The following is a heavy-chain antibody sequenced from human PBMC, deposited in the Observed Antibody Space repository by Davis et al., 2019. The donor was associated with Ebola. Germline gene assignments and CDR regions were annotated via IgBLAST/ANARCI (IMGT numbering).Heavy chain of an antibody. CDR1: GFTFSSYS. V-gene: IGHV3-21*04. Sequence: GESLKISCAASGFTFSSYSMNWVRQAPGKGLEWVSSISSSSSYIYYADSVKGRFTISRDNAKNSLYLQMNSLRAEDTALYYCAKDYNSGWFYYGMDVWGQGTTVTVSS. J-gene: IGHJ6*02. CDR2: ISSSSSYI. CDR3: AKDYNSGWFYYGMDV. D-gene: IGHD6-19*01.